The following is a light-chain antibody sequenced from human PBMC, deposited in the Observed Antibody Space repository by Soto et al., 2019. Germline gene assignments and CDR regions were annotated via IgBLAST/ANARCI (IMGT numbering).Light chain of an antibody. J-gene: IGKJ5*01. CDR1: RTISNY. CDR3: QQSYSTPIT. CDR2: AAS. V-gene: IGKV1-39*01. Sequence: IRMTQSPSSFSASTGDRVTITCRASRTISNYLNWYQQIPGKAPKSLIYAASNLQTGVPSRFSGSGSGTDFTLTISSRQPEDFAAYYCQQSYSTPITFGQGTRLEIK.